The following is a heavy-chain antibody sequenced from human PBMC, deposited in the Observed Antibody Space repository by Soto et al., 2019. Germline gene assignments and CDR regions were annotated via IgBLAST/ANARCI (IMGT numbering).Heavy chain of an antibody. CDR1: GGSFSGYY. CDR3: ARVQGRAENFDY. CDR2: INHSGST. Sequence: SETLSLTCAVYGGSFSGYYWSWIRQPPGKGLEWIGEINHSGSTNYNPSLKSRVTISVDTSKNQFSLKLSSVTAADTAVYYCARVQGRAENFDYWGQGTLVTVSS. V-gene: IGHV4-34*01. J-gene: IGHJ4*02. D-gene: IGHD1-26*01.